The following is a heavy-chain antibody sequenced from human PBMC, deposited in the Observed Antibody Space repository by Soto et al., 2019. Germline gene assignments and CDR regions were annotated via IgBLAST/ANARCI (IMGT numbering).Heavy chain of an antibody. CDR3: AKDKISSGWTRTYYYYGMDV. J-gene: IGHJ6*02. CDR2: ISGSGGST. V-gene: IGHV3-23*01. Sequence: GGSLRLSCAASGFTFSSYAMSWVRQAPGKGLERVSAISGSGGSTYYADSVKGRFTISRDNSKNTLYLQMNSLRAEDTAVYYCAKDKISSGWTRTYYYYGMDVWGQGTTVTVS. D-gene: IGHD6-19*01. CDR1: GFTFSSYA.